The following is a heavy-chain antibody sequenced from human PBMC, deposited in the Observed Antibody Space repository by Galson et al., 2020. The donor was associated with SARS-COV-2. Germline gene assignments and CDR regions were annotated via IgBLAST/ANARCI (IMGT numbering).Heavy chain of an antibody. V-gene: IGHV3-23*01. CDR3: AKEAFSTRVYFDF. CDR2: ISGSGTHT. D-gene: IGHD2-2*01. J-gene: IGHJ4*02. Sequence: GSLRLSCPASGFTFSTTAMSWVRQAPGKGLEWVSSISGSGTHTYYADSVKGRFTISRDNSGDTLYLHMNTLRAEDTARYYCAKEAFSTRVYFDFWGQGALVTVSS. CDR1: GFTFSTTA.